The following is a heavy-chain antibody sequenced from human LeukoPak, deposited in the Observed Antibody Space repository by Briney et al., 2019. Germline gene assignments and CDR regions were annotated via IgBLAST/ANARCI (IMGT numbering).Heavy chain of an antibody. Sequence: ASVKVSCKASGYTFSGYYIHWVRQAPGQGLEWMGWINPNSGGTNYAQKFRGRVTMTRDTSISTAYMELSGLRSDDTAVYYCARDQDSHSSVPASWGQGTLVTVSS. D-gene: IGHD6-25*01. CDR1: GYTFSGYY. V-gene: IGHV1-2*02. J-gene: IGHJ5*02. CDR3: ARDQDSHSSVPAS. CDR2: INPNSGGT.